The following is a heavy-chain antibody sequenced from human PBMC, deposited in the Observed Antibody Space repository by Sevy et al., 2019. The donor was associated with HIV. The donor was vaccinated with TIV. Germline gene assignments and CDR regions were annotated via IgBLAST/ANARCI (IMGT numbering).Heavy chain of an antibody. CDR1: GDSISSGDYY. CDR3: VRWSWGSYYRVFDY. J-gene: IGHJ4*02. V-gene: IGHV4-30-4*01. CDR2: IFYSGTT. D-gene: IGHD3-10*01. Sequence: SETLSLTCTVSGDSISSGDYYWGWVRQPPGKGLEWVGYIFYSGTTYLNPSLKSRLAISVDTSKNQFSLRLSSVTAADTAVYYCVRWSWGSYYRVFDYWGQGTLVTVSS.